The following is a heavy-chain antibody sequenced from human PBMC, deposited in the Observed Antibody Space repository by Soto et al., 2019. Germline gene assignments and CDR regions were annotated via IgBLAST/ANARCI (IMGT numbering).Heavy chain of an antibody. CDR2: INPSDGTT. CDR1: GYTFTSYY. V-gene: IGHV1-46*01. CDR3: ARDQYSSSPECAFDI. J-gene: IGHJ3*02. Sequence: ASVKVSCKASGYTFTSYYLHWVRQAPGQGLEWMGIINPSDGTTSYAQTFQGRVTMTTDTSTSTAYMELRSLSSDDTAVYYCARDQYSSSPECAFDIWGQGTMVTVSS. D-gene: IGHD6-13*01.